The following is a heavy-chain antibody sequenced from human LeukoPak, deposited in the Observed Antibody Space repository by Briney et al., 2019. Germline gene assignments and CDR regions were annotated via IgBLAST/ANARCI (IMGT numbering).Heavy chain of an antibody. CDR3: ARGTSGDYPFDY. V-gene: IGHV1-46*01. CDR1: GYTFTSYY. D-gene: IGHD2-21*02. Sequence: ASVKVSCKASGYTFTSYYMHWVRQAPGQGLEWMAIINPTGGSTSYAQKFQGRVTMTRDTSTSTVYMELSSLRSEDTAVYYCARGTSGDYPFDYWGQGPRSPSPQ. CDR2: INPTGGST. J-gene: IGHJ4*02.